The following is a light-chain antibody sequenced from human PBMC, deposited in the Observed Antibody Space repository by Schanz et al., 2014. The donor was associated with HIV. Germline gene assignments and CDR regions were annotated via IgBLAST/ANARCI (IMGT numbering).Light chain of an antibody. J-gene: IGLJ2*01. CDR1: SSDVGGYYY. CDR2: EVS. Sequence: QSALTQPPSASGSPGQSVNISCTGTSSDVGGYYYVSWYQQHPGKAPKLMIYEVSKRPSGVPDRLSGSKSGNTASLTVSGLQAEDEADYYCSSYAGRNNLVVFGAGTKLTVL. CDR3: SSYAGRNNLVV. V-gene: IGLV2-8*01.